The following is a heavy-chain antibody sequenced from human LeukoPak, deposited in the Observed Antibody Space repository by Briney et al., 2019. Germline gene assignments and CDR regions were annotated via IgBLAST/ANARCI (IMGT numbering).Heavy chain of an antibody. CDR1: GFTFSSYG. CDR2: IWYDGSNK. CDR3: AKGEDSGYYDY. Sequence: PGGSLRLSYAASGFTFSSYGMHWVRQAPGKGLEWVAVIWYDGSNKYYADSVKGRFTISRDNSKNTLYLQMNSLRAEDTAVYYCAKGEDSGYYDYWGQGTLVTVSS. J-gene: IGHJ4*02. D-gene: IGHD3-22*01. V-gene: IGHV3-33*06.